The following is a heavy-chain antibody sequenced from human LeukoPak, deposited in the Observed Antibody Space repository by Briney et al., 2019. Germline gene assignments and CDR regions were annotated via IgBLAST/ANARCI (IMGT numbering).Heavy chain of an antibody. V-gene: IGHV4-59*08. CDR1: GGSISTYY. CDR2: IYYSGST. CDR3: ARHSRYGDFDY. Sequence: SETLSLTCTVSGGSISTYYWSWIRQPPGKGLEWIAYIYYSGSTSYNPSLKTRVTISVDMSKNQFSLKLSSVTAADTAVYYCARHSRYGDFDYWGQGTLLTVSS. J-gene: IGHJ4*02. D-gene: IGHD4-17*01.